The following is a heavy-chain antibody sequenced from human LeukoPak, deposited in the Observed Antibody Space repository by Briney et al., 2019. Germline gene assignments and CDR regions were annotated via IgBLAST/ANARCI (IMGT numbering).Heavy chain of an antibody. J-gene: IGHJ4*02. V-gene: IGHV4-39*01. Sequence: SETLSLTCTVSGGSISSGGYYWGWIRQPPGKGLEWIGSIYYSGSTYYNPSLKSRVTISVDTSKNQFSLKLSSVTAADTAVYYCARQMSYYDSSGYYEIHFDYWGQGTLVTVSS. D-gene: IGHD3-22*01. CDR1: GGSISSGGYY. CDR2: IYYSGST. CDR3: ARQMSYYDSSGYYEIHFDY.